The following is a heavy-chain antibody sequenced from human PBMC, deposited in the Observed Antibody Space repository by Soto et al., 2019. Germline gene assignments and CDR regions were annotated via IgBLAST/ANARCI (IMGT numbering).Heavy chain of an antibody. CDR2: IYYSGSTNT. V-gene: IGHV4-59*08. CDR1: GSPFTSYY. J-gene: IGHJ6*02. Sequence: SETLSLTCTVSGSPFTSYYWSWIRQPPGKGLEWIGHIYYSGSTNTNYNPSLNNRVTISVDTSKNQFSLQLNSVTAADTAVYFCAINADVWGLGTTVTVSS. CDR3: AINADV. D-gene: IGHD2-8*01.